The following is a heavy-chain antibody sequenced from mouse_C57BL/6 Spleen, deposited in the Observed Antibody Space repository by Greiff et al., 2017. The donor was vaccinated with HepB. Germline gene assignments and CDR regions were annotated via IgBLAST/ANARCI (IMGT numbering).Heavy chain of an antibody. CDR1: GFTFSDYG. D-gene: IGHD3-1*01. J-gene: IGHJ1*03. Sequence: EVQVVESGGGLVKPGGSLKLSCAASGFTFSDYGMHWVRQAPEKGLEWVAYISSGSSTIYYADTVKGRFTISRDNAKNTLFLQMTSLRSEDTAMYYCARSPRAGYWYFDVWGTGTTVTVSS. V-gene: IGHV5-17*01. CDR2: ISSGSSTI. CDR3: ARSPRAGYWYFDV.